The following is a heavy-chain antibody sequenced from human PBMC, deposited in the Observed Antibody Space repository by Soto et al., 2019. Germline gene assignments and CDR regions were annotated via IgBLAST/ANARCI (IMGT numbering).Heavy chain of an antibody. CDR3: ARDSGDFWSGYRPWNHFDY. CDR1: GYTFTSYY. CDR2: INPSGGST. V-gene: IGHV1-46*03. J-gene: IGHJ4*02. Sequence: QVQLVQSGAEVKKPGASVKVSCKASGYTFTSYYMHWVRQAPGQGLEWMGIINPSGGSTSYAQKFQGRVTMTRYTSTITVYMELSSLRSEDTAVYYCARDSGDFWSGYRPWNHFDYWGQGTRVTVSS. D-gene: IGHD3-3*01.